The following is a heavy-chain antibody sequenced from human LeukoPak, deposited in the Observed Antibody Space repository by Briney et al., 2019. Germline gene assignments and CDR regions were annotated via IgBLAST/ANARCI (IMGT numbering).Heavy chain of an antibody. CDR1: GGSISSSSYY. V-gene: IGHV4-39*07. CDR3: ARVGLYCGGDCSAIDVFDY. Sequence: PSETLSLTCTVSGGSISSSSYYWGWIRQPPGKGLEWIGSIYYSGSTYYNPSLKSRVTISVDTSKNQFSLKLSSVTAADTAVYYCARVGLYCGGDCSAIDVFDYWGQGTLVTVSS. CDR2: IYYSGST. J-gene: IGHJ4*02. D-gene: IGHD2-21*02.